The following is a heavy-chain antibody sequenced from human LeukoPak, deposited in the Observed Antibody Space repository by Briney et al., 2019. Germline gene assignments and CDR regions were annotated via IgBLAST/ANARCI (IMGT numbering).Heavy chain of an antibody. CDR1: GFTVSTTY. D-gene: IGHD6-13*01. CDR2: IYSGGTI. V-gene: IGHV3-53*01. Sequence: GGSLRLSCTASGFTVSTTYMSWVRQAPGKGLEWVSLIYSGGTIYSADSVKGRFTISIDNSKNTLYLQMNSLRAEATAFYYCARGMEQQLAFDSWGQGTLVTVS. CDR3: ARGMEQQLAFDS. J-gene: IGHJ4*02.